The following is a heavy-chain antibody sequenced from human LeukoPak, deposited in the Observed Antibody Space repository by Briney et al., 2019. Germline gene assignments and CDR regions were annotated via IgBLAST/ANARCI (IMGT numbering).Heavy chain of an antibody. J-gene: IGHJ6*02. CDR3: AREGDIVVVRPDYYYGMDV. D-gene: IGHD2-2*01. V-gene: IGHV1-2*04. Sequence: ASVKVSCKASGYTFTCYYMHWVRQAPGQGLEWMGWINPNSGGTNYAQKFQGWVTMTRDTSISTAYMGLSRLRSDDTAVYYCAREGDIVVVRPDYYYGMDVWGQGTTVTVSS. CDR2: INPNSGGT. CDR1: GYTFTCYY.